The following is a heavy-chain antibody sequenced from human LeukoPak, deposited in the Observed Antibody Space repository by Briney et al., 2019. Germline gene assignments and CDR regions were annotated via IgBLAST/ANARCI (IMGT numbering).Heavy chain of an antibody. CDR1: GGSISSGSYY. J-gene: IGHJ3*02. CDR2: IYSSGST. CDR3: ARDPAPDAFDI. V-gene: IGHV4-61*02. Sequence: SETLSLTCTVSGGSISSGSYYWSWIRQPAGKGLEWIGRIYSSGSTNYNPSLKSRVTMSADTSKNHFSLRLSSVTAADTAVYYCARDPAPDAFDIWGQGTMVTVSS.